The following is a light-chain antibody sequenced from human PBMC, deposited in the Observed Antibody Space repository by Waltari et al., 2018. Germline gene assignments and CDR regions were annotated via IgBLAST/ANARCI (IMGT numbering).Light chain of an antibody. V-gene: IGKV2-28*01. J-gene: IGKJ1*01. CDR2: LGS. CDR1: QSLLFGNGFNY. CDR3: MQTLQTPKT. Sequence: DIVMTQSPLSLPVTPGEPASISCRSSQSLLFGNGFNYLDWYLQKPGRSPQLLIYLGSNRASGVPDRISGSGSGTNVTLTISRVEAEDIGVYYCMQTLQTPKTFGQGTKVEIK.